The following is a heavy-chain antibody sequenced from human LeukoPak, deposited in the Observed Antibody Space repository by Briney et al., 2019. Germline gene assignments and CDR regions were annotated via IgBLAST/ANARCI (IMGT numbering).Heavy chain of an antibody. V-gene: IGHV1-18*01. CDR3: ARGRSISSGWLVSEAMSTSYYMDV. J-gene: IGHJ6*03. CDR1: GYTFTSYG. CDR2: ISAYNGNT. D-gene: IGHD6-19*01. Sequence: ASVKVSCKASGYTFTSYGISWVRQAPGQGPEWMGWISAYNGNTGYAQKFQGRVTLTRDMSTSTVYMELSSLRSEDTAVFYCARGRSISSGWLVSEAMSTSYYMDVWGKGTTVTVSS.